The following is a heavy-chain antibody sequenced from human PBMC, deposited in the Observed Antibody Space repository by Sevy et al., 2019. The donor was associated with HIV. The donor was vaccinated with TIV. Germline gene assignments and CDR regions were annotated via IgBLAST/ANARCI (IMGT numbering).Heavy chain of an antibody. J-gene: IGHJ6*02. V-gene: IGHV4-30-4*01. Sequence: SETLSLTCTVSGGSISSGDYYWSWIRQPPGKGLEWIGYIYYSGSTYYNPSLKSRVTISVDTSKNQFSLKLSSVTAADTAVYYCARDGKYYYDSSGYYYYYGMDVWVQGTTVTVSS. CDR1: GGSISSGDYY. D-gene: IGHD3-22*01. CDR3: ARDGKYYYDSSGYYYYYGMDV. CDR2: IYYSGST.